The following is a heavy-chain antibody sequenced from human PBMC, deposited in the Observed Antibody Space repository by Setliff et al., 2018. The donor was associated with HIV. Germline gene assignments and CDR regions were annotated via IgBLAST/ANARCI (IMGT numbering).Heavy chain of an antibody. CDR1: GGSIRSDGYY. Sequence: SSETLSLTCSVSGGSIRSDGYYWNWIRQHPEKGLEWIGYIYNNGSTYYNPSLESRLMMSIDPSKNQFSLNLRSVAAADTAVYYCARDSGGYNYGFAVGSFDYWGQGALVTVSS. CDR3: ARDSGGYNYGFAVGSFDY. CDR2: IYNNGST. D-gene: IGHD5-18*01. J-gene: IGHJ4*02. V-gene: IGHV4-31*03.